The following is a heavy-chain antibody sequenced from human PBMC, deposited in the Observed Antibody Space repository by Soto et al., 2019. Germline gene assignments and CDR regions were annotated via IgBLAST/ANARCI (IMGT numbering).Heavy chain of an antibody. Sequence: QVQLVESGGGVVQPGRSLRLSCAASGFTFSTHAMHWVRQAPGKGLECVAIVSFDGSNEYYADSVKGRFTISRDNSKNTLYLQMSGLTPEDTAVYYCARDQTGITTAGGGRIDHWGQGTLVTVSS. CDR2: VSFDGSNE. CDR3: ARDQTGITTAGGGRIDH. CDR1: GFTFSTHA. V-gene: IGHV3-30-3*01. J-gene: IGHJ4*02. D-gene: IGHD6-13*01.